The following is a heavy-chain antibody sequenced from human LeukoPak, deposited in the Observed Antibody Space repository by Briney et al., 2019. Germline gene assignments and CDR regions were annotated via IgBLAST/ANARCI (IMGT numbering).Heavy chain of an antibody. CDR2: IIPIFGTA. J-gene: IGHJ4*02. D-gene: IGHD3-22*01. CDR1: GGTFSSYA. CDR3: ASGYYYDSSGYLDY. Sequence: SVKVPCKASGGTFSSYAISWVRQAPGQGLEWMGRIIPIFGTANYAQKFQGRVTITADKSTSTAYMELSSLRSEDTAVYYCASGYYYDSSGYLDYWGQGTLVTVSS. V-gene: IGHV1-69*06.